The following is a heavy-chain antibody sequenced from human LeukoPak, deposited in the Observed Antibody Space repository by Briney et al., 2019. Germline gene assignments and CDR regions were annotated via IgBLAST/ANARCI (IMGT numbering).Heavy chain of an antibody. J-gene: IGHJ4*02. CDR3: ARVNINNWHSCDY. CDR1: GGSISSNNW. D-gene: IGHD1-1*01. V-gene: IGHV4-4*02. CDR2: IYHSGSP. Sequence: SGTLSLTCAVSGGSISSNNWWGWVRQPPGKGLEWIGEIYHSGSPNYNPSLKSRVTISVDESRNHFSLNLSSVTAADTAVYYCARVNINNWHSCDYWGQRTLVTVSS.